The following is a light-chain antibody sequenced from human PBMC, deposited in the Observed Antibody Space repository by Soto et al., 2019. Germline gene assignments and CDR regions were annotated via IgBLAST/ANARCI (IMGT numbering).Light chain of an antibody. CDR1: QSVSSS. CDR2: GAS. CDR3: QQSYSTPWT. V-gene: IGKV3-15*01. J-gene: IGKJ1*01. Sequence: ELVLTQSPATLSLSPGERATLSCRASQSVSSSLAWYQQKPGQAPRLLIYGASTRATGIPARFSGSGSGTEFTLTISSLQPEDFATYYCQQSYSTPWTFGQGTKVDIK.